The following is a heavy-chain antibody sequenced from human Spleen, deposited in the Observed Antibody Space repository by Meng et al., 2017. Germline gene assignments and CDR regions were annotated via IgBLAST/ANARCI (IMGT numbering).Heavy chain of an antibody. J-gene: IGHJ4*02. V-gene: IGHV1-69*13. Sequence: SVKVSCKTSGYTFTNHTISWVRQAPGQGLEWMGGIIPIFGTANYAQKFQGRVTITADESTSTAYMELSSLRSEDTAVYYCARACVGATAPYFDYWGQGTLVTVSS. D-gene: IGHD1-26*01. CDR3: ARACVGATAPYFDY. CDR1: GYTFTNHT. CDR2: IIPIFGTA.